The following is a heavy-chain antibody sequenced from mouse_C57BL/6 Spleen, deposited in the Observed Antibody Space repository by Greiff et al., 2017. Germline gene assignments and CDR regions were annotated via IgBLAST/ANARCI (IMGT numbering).Heavy chain of an antibody. D-gene: IGHD2-4*01. CDR2: ISSGSSTI. V-gene: IGHV5-17*01. Sequence: EVQLQQSGGGLVKPGGSLKLSCAASGFTFSDYGMHWVRQAPEKGLEWVAYISSGSSTIYYADTVKGRFTISRDNAKNTLFLQMTSLRSEDTAMYYCARIYDYDAGYYYAMDYWGQGTSVTVSS. CDR3: ARIYDYDAGYYYAMDY. CDR1: GFTFSDYG. J-gene: IGHJ4*01.